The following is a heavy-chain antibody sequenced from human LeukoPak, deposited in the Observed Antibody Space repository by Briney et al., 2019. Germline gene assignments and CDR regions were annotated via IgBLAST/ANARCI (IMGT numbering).Heavy chain of an antibody. D-gene: IGHD5-12*01. V-gene: IGHV3-30*04. CDR3: ARGGSSKYSGYDLDFDY. J-gene: IGHJ4*02. CDR1: GFTFSSYA. Sequence: GGSLRLSCAASGFTFSSYAMHWVRQAPGKGLEWVAVISYDGSNKYYADSVKGRFTISRDNSKNTLYLQMNSLRAEDTAVYYCARGGSSKYSGYDLDFDYWGQGTLVTVSS. CDR2: ISYDGSNK.